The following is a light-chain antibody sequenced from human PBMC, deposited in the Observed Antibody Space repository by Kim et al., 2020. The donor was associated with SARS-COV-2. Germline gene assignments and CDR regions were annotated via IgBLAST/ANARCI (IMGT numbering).Light chain of an antibody. V-gene: IGKV1-39*01. CDR2: DAS. CDR3: QQSFPPPLT. Sequence: DIQMTQSPSQLSASIGDTVTMTCRASQTIGKSVNWYQQKPGRAPNIVIFDASSLETGVPSRFSGSVSGVDFTLTLSSLQPDDLGTYYCQQSFPPPLTFGQGTRLEIK. CDR1: QTIGKS. J-gene: IGKJ5*01.